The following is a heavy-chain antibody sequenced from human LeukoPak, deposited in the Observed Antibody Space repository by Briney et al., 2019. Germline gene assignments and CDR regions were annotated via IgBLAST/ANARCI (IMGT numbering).Heavy chain of an antibody. CDR1: GFTFRNYG. J-gene: IGHJ6*03. CDR2: IWSDGNNK. Sequence: TGGSLRLPCAASGFTFRNYGMHWVRQATGKGLEWVSFIWSDGNNKFYADSVKGRFTISRDNSKNMLYLQMDSLRPEDTAVFYCAKDPGASVPGFYMDVWGKGTTVTVSS. D-gene: IGHD2-8*02. V-gene: IGHV3-30*02. CDR3: AKDPGASVPGFYMDV.